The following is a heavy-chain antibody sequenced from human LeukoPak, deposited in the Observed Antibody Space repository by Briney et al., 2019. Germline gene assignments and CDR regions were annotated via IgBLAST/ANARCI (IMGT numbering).Heavy chain of an antibody. Sequence: ASVKVSCKASGYTFTSYDINWVRQATGQGLEWMGWMNPNSGNTGYAQKFQGRVTMTRNTSISTAYMELRSLRSDDTAVYYCARDGRTYYDVLTGYFVHWYFDLWGRGTLVTVSS. CDR2: MNPNSGNT. CDR1: GYTFTSYD. D-gene: IGHD3-9*01. CDR3: ARDGRTYYDVLTGYFVHWYFDL. J-gene: IGHJ2*01. V-gene: IGHV1-8*01.